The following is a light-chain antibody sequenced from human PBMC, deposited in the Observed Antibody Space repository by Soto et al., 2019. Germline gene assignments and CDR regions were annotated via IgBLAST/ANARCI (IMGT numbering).Light chain of an antibody. CDR3: CSYAGSSTLM. CDR2: EGS. V-gene: IGLV2-23*01. CDR1: SSDVGSYNL. J-gene: IGLJ3*02. Sequence: QSALTQPASVSGSPGQSITISCTGTSSDVGSYNLVSWYQQHPGKAPKLMIYEGSKRPSGASNRFSGSKSGNTASLTISGLQAEDEADYYCCSYAGSSTLMFGGGTKLTVL.